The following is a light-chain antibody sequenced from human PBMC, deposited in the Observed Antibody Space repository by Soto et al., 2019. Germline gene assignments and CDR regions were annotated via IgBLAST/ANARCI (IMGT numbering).Light chain of an antibody. Sequence: ILLTQSPSTLALSPGEGATLSCRASQSVGSKLAWFQQKPGKAPRLLIYDASNRATGIPARFSGSGSGTDFTVTISSLEPEEFEVYYCQQRSSWPITFGPGTRLEIK. V-gene: IGKV3-11*01. J-gene: IGKJ5*01. CDR2: DAS. CDR3: QQRSSWPIT. CDR1: QSVGSK.